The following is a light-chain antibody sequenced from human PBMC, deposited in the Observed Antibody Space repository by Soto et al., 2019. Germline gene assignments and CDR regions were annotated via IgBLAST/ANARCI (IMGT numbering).Light chain of an antibody. CDR2: ENN. CDR3: GTWDSCLSANWV. J-gene: IGLJ3*02. V-gene: IGLV1-51*02. CDR1: SSNIGNNY. Sequence: QSVLTQPASVSAAPGQKVTISCSGSSSNIGNNYVSWYQQLPGTAPKLLIYENNKRPSGIPDRFSGSKSGTSATLGITGLQTGDEADYYCGTWDSCLSANWVFGGGTKVTVL.